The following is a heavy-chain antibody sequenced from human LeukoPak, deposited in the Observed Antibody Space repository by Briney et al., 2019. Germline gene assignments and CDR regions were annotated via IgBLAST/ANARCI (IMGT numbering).Heavy chain of an antibody. CDR2: IGSSSSYI. D-gene: IGHD5-18*01. CDR1: GFTFSSYT. Sequence: GGSLRLSCAASGFTFSSYTMNWVRQAPGKGLAWVSSIGSSSSYIYYADSVKGRFTISRDNAKNSLYLQMNSLRAEDTAVYYCARAQLWSGNAFDIWGQGTMVTVSS. V-gene: IGHV3-21*01. J-gene: IGHJ3*02. CDR3: ARAQLWSGNAFDI.